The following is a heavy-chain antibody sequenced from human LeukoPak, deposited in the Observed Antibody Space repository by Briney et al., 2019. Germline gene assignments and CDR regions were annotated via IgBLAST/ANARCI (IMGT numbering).Heavy chain of an antibody. J-gene: IGHJ2*01. V-gene: IGHV3-64D*09. D-gene: IGHD4-17*01. CDR3: VATPVTNYFFDL. CDR2: ISSNGGST. Sequence: GGSLRLSCSASGFTFSSSAMRWVRQAPGKGLEYVSAISSNGGSTYYADSVKGRLTISRDNSKNTLDLQMSSLRPEDTAVYYCVATPVTNYFFDLWGRGTLVTVSS. CDR1: GFTFSSSA.